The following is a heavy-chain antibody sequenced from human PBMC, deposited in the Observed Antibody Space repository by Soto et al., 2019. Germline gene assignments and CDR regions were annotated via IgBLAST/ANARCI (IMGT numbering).Heavy chain of an antibody. J-gene: IGHJ6*02. Sequence: PSETLSLTCAVSGGSISSSNWWSWVRQPPGKGLEWIGEIYHSGSTNYNPSLKSRVTISVDTSKNQFSLKLSSVTAADTAVYYCARLREQITIFGVVIGYYGMDVWGQGTTVTVSS. V-gene: IGHV4-4*02. CDR1: GGSISSSNW. CDR3: ARLREQITIFGVVIGYYGMDV. D-gene: IGHD3-3*01. CDR2: IYHSGST.